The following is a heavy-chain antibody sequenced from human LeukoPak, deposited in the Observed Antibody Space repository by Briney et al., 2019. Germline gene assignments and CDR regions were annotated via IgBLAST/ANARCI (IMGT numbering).Heavy chain of an antibody. Sequence: PSDTLFLTCTVSGGSISSNSYYWGWIRQPPGKGLEWIGSIYYSGSTYYNPSLKSRVTISVGTSKNQFSLKLSSVTAADTAVYYCARHFYGDYGDNWFDPWGQGTLVTVSS. CDR3: ARHFYGDYGDNWFDP. CDR1: GGSISSNSYY. V-gene: IGHV4-39*01. J-gene: IGHJ5*02. D-gene: IGHD4-17*01. CDR2: IYYSGST.